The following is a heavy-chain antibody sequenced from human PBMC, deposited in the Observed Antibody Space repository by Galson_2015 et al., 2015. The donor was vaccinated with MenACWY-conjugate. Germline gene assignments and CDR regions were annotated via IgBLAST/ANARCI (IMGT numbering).Heavy chain of an antibody. Sequence: SLRLSCAASGFTFHTYTMTWIRQAPGRGLEWVSTVHGNGDHTFSADSVKGRFTISRDNSKNTLYLQMNDLRAEDTALYYCAKEVTDYGSAYWYFDLWGRGTLVTVSS. CDR1: GFTFHTYT. CDR3: AKEVTDYGSAYWYFDL. J-gene: IGHJ2*01. D-gene: IGHD3-10*01. CDR2: VHGNGDHT. V-gene: IGHV3-23*01.